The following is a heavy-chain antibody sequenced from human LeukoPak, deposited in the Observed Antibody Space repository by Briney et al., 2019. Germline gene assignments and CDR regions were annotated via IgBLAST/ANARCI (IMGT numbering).Heavy chain of an antibody. J-gene: IGHJ4*02. V-gene: IGHV4-59*01. D-gene: IGHD6-13*01. CDR3: VREEGIATSGALEY. CDR2: IYHSGNT. Sequence: SETLSLTCTVSGGSISSYFWSWIRQPPGKGLEWIGFIYHSGNTNYNPSLTTRVTMSVDTSRTQISLRLSSVTAADTAVYYCVREEGIATSGALEYWGQGILVTVSS. CDR1: GGSISSYF.